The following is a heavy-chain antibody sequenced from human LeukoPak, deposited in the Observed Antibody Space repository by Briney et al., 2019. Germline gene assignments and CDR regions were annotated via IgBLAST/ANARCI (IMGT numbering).Heavy chain of an antibody. J-gene: IGHJ4*02. CDR3: ASGRRGYYDSSAYYYPYYFDY. CDR1: GRTFSSYA. Sequence: SSEKVSCKASGRTFSSYAISWVRQAPGQGLEWMGRIIPIFGTANYAQKFQGRVTITTDESTSTAYMELSSLRSEDTAVYYCASGRRGYYDSSAYYYPYYFDYWVQGTLVTVSS. V-gene: IGHV1-69*05. CDR2: IIPIFGTA. D-gene: IGHD3-22*01.